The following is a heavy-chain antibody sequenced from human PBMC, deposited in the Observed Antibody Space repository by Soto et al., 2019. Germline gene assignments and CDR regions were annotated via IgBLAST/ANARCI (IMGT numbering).Heavy chain of an antibody. D-gene: IGHD3-10*01. CDR2: IYYSGST. J-gene: IGHJ4*02. CDR3: ARHWITMVRGVCHFDY. V-gene: IGHV4-39*01. Sequence: SETLSLTCTVSGGSFSSSSYYWGWIRQPPGKGLEWIGSIYYSGSTYYNPSLKGRVTMSVDPSKNQFSLKLISVTAADTAVYYCARHWITMVRGVCHFDYWGQGNLVTVSP. CDR1: GGSFSSSSYY.